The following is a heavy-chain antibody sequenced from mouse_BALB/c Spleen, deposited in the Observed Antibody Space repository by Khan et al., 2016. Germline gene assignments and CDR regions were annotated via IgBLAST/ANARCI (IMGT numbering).Heavy chain of an antibody. D-gene: IGHD1-1*01. CDR3: SKALYLFAY. CDR2: IRLKSNNYAT. CDR1: GFTFSNYW. Sequence: EVQLVESGGGLVQPGGSMKLSCVASGFTFSNYWMNWVRQSPEKGLEWVAEIRLKSNNYATHYAESVEGRFTISRDDSKSSVYLQMNNLRAEDTGIYYCSKALYLFAYWGQGTLVTVSA. J-gene: IGHJ3*01. V-gene: IGHV6-6*02.